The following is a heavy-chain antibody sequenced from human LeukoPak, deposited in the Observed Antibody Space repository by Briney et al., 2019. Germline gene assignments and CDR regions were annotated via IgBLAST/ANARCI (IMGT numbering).Heavy chain of an antibody. CDR3: AKDVYYYDSSGYCDY. V-gene: IGHV3-33*06. J-gene: IGHJ4*02. CDR1: GFTFSSYG. Sequence: GRSLRLSCAASGFTFSSYGMHWVRQAPGKGLEWVAVIWYDGSNKYYADSVKGRFTISRDNSKNTLYLQMNGLRAEDTAVYYCAKDVYYYDSSGYCDYWGQGTLVTVSS. CDR2: IWYDGSNK. D-gene: IGHD3-22*01.